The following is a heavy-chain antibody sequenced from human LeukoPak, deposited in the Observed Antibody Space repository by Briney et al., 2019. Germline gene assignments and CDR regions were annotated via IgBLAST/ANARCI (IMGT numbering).Heavy chain of an antibody. CDR1: GFTFSNAW. J-gene: IGHJ4*02. D-gene: IGHD3-16*01. V-gene: IGHV3-74*01. CDR2: SNPDGSST. Sequence: GGSLRLSCAASGFTFSNAWMHWVRQAPGKGLVWVSRSNPDGSSTRYADSVKGRFTFSRDNAKNTLYLQMNSLRAEDTAVYYCARDQGGPRDYWGQGSLVTVSS. CDR3: ARDQGGPRDY.